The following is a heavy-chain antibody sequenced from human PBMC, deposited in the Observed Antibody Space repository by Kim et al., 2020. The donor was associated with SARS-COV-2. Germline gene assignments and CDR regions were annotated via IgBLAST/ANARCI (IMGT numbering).Heavy chain of an antibody. CDR2: IKQDGSEK. D-gene: IGHD1-26*01. V-gene: IGHV3-7*01. Sequence: GGSLRLSCAASGFTFSSYWMSWVRQAPGKGLEWVANIKQDGSEKYYVDSVKGRFTISRDNAKNSLYLQMNSLRAEDTAVYYCACQALVDSGSYSAPGWDYWGQGTLVTVSS. CDR3: ACQALVDSGSYSAPGWDY. J-gene: IGHJ4*02. CDR1: GFTFSSYW.